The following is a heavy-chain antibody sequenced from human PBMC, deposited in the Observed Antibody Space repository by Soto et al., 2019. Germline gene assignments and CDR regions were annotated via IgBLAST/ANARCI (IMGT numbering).Heavy chain of an antibody. J-gene: IGHJ4*02. D-gene: IGHD3-22*01. V-gene: IGHV4-39*01. CDR3: ARLVYDSSGYRPG. CDR2: IDYSGST. Sequence: QLQLQESGPGLVKPSETLSLTCTVSGVSISSSSSYWGWIRQPPGKGLEWIGSIDYSGSTYYNPSLKSRFTITVDTSKNHFSLKLSSVTAADTAVYYCARLVYDSSGYRPGWGQGTLVTVSS. CDR1: GVSISSSSSY.